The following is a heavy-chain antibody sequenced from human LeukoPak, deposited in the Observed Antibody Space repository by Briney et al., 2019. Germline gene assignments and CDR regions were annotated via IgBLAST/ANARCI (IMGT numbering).Heavy chain of an antibody. J-gene: IGHJ3*02. Sequence: PGGSLRLSCAASGFTFSSYEMNWVRQAPGKGLEWVSVIYSGGSTYYADSVKGRFTISRDNSKNTLYLQMNSLRAEDTAVYYCASYCGGDCYFAFDIWGQGTMVTVSS. V-gene: IGHV3-53*01. CDR2: IYSGGST. CDR3: ASYCGGDCYFAFDI. CDR1: GFTFSSYE. D-gene: IGHD2-21*02.